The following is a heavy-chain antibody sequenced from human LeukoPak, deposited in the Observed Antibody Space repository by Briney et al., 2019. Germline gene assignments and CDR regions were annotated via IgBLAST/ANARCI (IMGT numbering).Heavy chain of an antibody. J-gene: IGHJ5*02. Sequence: GASVKVSCKASGYTFTSYYMHWVRQAPGQGLEWMGIINPSGGSTSYAQKFQGRVTMTRDMSTSTDYMELSSLRSEDTAVYYCARANMVRGVGSFFGRNWFDPWGQGTLVTVSS. D-gene: IGHD3-10*01. CDR3: ARANMVRGVGSFFGRNWFDP. V-gene: IGHV1-46*01. CDR2: INPSGGST. CDR1: GYTFTSYY.